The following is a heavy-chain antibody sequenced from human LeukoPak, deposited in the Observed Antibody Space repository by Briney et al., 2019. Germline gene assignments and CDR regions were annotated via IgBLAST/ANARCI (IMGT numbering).Heavy chain of an antibody. CDR3: ARGNTVAARPGRFDY. V-gene: IGHV3-53*01. CDR2: IYSDSST. J-gene: IGHJ4*02. CDR1: GFTVSSYY. D-gene: IGHD6-6*01. Sequence: GGSLRLSCAASGFTVSSYYMSWVRQAPGKGLEWVSVIYSDSSTFYADSVKGRFIISRDNSKNTLFLQMNSLRVEDTAVYYCARGNTVAARPGRFDYWGQGTLVTVSS.